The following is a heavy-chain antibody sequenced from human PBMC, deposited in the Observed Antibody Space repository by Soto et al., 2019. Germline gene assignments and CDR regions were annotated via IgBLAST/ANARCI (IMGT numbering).Heavy chain of an antibody. CDR1: GFTVNSNY. J-gene: IGHJ4*02. CDR3: ATAHYDILTDRRDY. D-gene: IGHD3-9*01. Sequence: PGGSLRLSCAASGFTVNSNYMSWVRQAPGKGLEWVSVIYSGGSTYYADSVKGRFTISRDNSKNTLYLQMNSLRAEDTAVYYCATAHYDILTDRRDYWGQGTLVTVSS. CDR2: IYSGGST. V-gene: IGHV3-66*01.